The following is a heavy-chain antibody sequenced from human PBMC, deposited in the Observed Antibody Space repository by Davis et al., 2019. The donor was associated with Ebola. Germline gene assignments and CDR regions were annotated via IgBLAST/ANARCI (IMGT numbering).Heavy chain of an antibody. Sequence: SETLSLTCTVSGGSISSSSYYWGWIRQPPGKGLEWIGSIYYSGSTNYNPSLKSRVTISVDTSKNQFSLKLSSVTAADTAVYYCARGDYGESFDYWGQGTLVTVSS. CDR3: ARGDYGESFDY. V-gene: IGHV4-39*07. J-gene: IGHJ4*02. CDR2: IYYSGST. D-gene: IGHD4-17*01. CDR1: GGSISSSSYY.